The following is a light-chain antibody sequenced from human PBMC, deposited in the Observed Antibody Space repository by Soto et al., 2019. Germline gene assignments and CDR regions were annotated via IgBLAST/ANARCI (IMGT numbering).Light chain of an antibody. Sequence: EIVLTQSPGTLSLSPGERSTLSCMASQSVSSSYLAWYQQKPGQAPRLLIYDASNRATGIPARFSGSGSGTDFTLTISSLEPEDFAVYYCQQRSNWPPALTVGEGTQVEIK. J-gene: IGKJ4*01. CDR1: QSVSSSY. CDR2: DAS. CDR3: QQRSNWPPALT. V-gene: IGKV3D-20*02.